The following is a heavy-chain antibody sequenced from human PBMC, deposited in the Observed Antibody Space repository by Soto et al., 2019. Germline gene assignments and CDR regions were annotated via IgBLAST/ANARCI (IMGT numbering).Heavy chain of an antibody. D-gene: IGHD6-19*01. J-gene: IGHJ6*04. CDR2: IYSGGST. CDR3: ARDRPGAVAGTSWVGWDV. CDR1: GFTVSSNY. V-gene: IGHV3-66*01. Sequence: GGSLRLSCAASGFTVSSNYMSWVRQAPGKGLEWVSVIYSGGSTYYADSVKGRFTISRDNSKNTLYLQMNSLRAEDTAVYYCARDRPGAVAGTSWVGWDVWGKGTTVTVSS.